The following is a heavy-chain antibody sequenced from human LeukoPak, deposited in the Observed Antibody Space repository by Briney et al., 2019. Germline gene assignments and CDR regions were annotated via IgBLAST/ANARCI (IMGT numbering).Heavy chain of an antibody. J-gene: IGHJ3*02. Sequence: SETPSLTCAVSGDSISSGGYSWSWIRQPPGKGLEWIGYIYHSGSTYYNPSLKSRVTISVDRSKNQFSLKLSSVTAADTAVYYCARDAGRGAFDIWGQGTMVTVSS. CDR1: GDSISSGGYS. CDR2: IYHSGST. CDR3: ARDAGRGAFDI. V-gene: IGHV4-30-2*01. D-gene: IGHD3-10*01.